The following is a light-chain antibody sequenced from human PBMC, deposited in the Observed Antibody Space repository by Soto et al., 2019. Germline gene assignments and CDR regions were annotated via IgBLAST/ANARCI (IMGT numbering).Light chain of an antibody. CDR1: QSVSSSY. CDR2: GAS. Sequence: EIVLTQSPGTLSLYPGERATLSCRASQSVSSSYLAWYQHKPGQAPRLLIYGASSRATGIPDRFSGSGSGTDFTLTISRLEPEDLAVYYCQQYGNSPWTFGQG. V-gene: IGKV3-20*01. CDR3: QQYGNSPWT. J-gene: IGKJ1*01.